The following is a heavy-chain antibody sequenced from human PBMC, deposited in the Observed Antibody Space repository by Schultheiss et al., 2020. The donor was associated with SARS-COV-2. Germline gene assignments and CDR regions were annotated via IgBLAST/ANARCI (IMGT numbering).Heavy chain of an antibody. J-gene: IGHJ6*02. D-gene: IGHD4-17*01. Sequence: GGSLRLSCAASGFTFSSYAMHWVRQAPGKGLEWVAVISYDGSNKYYADSVKGRFTISRDNSKNTLYLQMNSLRAEDTAVYYCARDPYDYGDYSYGMDVWGQGTTVTVS. V-gene: IGHV3-30-3*01. CDR2: ISYDGSNK. CDR1: GFTFSSYA. CDR3: ARDPYDYGDYSYGMDV.